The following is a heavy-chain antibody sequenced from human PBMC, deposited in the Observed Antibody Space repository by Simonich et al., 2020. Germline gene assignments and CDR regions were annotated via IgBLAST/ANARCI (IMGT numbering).Heavy chain of an antibody. CDR2: IKPDRGGT. Sequence: HVQLVQSGAEVNTPGASVQVSCKASGYTFTGYCMHWVRQAPGQGLEGMGGIKPDRGGTNYAQTVQGRVTMTRETASSTDYMELSSLRSDDTAVYYGARNGLVWILKAFDIWGQGTMVTVSS. CDR3: ARNGLVWILKAFDI. CDR1: GYTFTGYC. J-gene: IGHJ3*02. V-gene: IGHV1-2*02. D-gene: IGHD6-19*01.